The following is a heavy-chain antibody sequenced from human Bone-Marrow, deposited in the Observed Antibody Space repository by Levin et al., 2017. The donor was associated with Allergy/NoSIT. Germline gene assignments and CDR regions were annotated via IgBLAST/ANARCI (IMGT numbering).Heavy chain of an antibody. CDR2: ISSSGSTI. V-gene: IGHV3-11*01. J-gene: IGHJ4*02. Sequence: GGSLRLSCAASGFTFSDYYMSWIRQAPGKGLEWVSYISSSGSTIYYADSVKGRFTISRDNAKNSLYLQMNSLRAEDTAVYYCARDLLDVCSGGSCYSEPSRIGDYWGQGTLVTVSS. D-gene: IGHD2-15*01. CDR3: ARDLLDVCSGGSCYSEPSRIGDY. CDR1: GFTFSDYY.